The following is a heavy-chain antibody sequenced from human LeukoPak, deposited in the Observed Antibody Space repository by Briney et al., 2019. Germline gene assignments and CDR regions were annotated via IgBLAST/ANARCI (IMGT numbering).Heavy chain of an antibody. CDR1: GFTFRSYW. CDR3: ARVSSYCSSTSCTGDY. V-gene: IGHV3-21*01. Sequence: AGGSLRLSCAASGFTFRSYWMTWVRQAPGEGLEWVSSISSSSSYIYYADSVKGRFTISRDNAKNSLYLQMNSLRAEDTAVYYCARVSSYCSSTSCTGDYWGQGTLVTVSS. CDR2: ISSSSSYI. D-gene: IGHD2-2*01. J-gene: IGHJ4*02.